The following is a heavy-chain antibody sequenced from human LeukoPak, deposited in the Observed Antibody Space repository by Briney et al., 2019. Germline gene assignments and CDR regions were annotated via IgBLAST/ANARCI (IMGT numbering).Heavy chain of an antibody. J-gene: IGHJ4*02. Sequence: SETLSLTCTVSGGSISSYYWSWIRQPPGKGLGWIGYIYYSGSTNYNPSLKSRVTISVDTSKNQFSLKLSSVTAADTAVYYCASQNWNAYFDYWGQGTLVTVSS. V-gene: IGHV4-59*08. CDR2: IYYSGST. D-gene: IGHD1-1*01. CDR1: GGSISSYY. CDR3: ASQNWNAYFDY.